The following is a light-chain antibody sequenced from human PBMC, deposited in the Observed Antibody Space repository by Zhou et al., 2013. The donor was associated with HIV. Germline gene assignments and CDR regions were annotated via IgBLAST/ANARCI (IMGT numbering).Light chain of an antibody. CDR1: QSISSW. V-gene: IGKV1-5*03. Sequence: DIQMTQSPSTLSASVGDRVTITCRASQSISSWLAWYQQKPGKAPKLLIYKASTLESGVPSRFSGSGSGTEFTLTISGLQPDDFATYYCQQYYSYPWTFGQGTKVEI. J-gene: IGKJ1*01. CDR3: QQYYSYPWT. CDR2: KAS.